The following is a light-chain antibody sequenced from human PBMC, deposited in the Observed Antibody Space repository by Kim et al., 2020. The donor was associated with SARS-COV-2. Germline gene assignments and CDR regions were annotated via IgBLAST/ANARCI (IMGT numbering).Light chain of an antibody. CDR2: GAS. CDR3: QQYNNSPPYT. CDR1: QSVSSN. J-gene: IGKJ2*01. V-gene: IGKV3-15*01. Sequence: EIVMTQSPATLSVSPGERATLSCRASQSVSSNLAWYQQKPGQAPGLLIYGASTRATGIPARFSGSGSGTEFTLTISSLQSEDFAVYYCQQYNNSPPYTFGQGTKLEI.